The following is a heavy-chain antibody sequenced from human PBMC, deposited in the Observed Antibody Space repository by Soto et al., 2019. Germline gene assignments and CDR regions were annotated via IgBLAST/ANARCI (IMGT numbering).Heavy chain of an antibody. J-gene: IGHJ5*02. CDR3: ARHGGVEGIAAAANWFDP. CDR2: IDPSDSYT. Sequence: PGESLKLSCNGSGYSFTSYWISWVRQMPGKGLEWMGRIDPSDSYTNYSPSFQGHVTISADKSISTAYLQWSSLKASDTAMYYCARHGGVEGIAAAANWFDPWGQGTLVTVSS. D-gene: IGHD6-13*01. V-gene: IGHV5-10-1*01. CDR1: GYSFTSYW.